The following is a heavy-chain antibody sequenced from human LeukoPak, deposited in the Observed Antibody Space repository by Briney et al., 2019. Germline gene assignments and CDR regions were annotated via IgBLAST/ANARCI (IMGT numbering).Heavy chain of an antibody. Sequence: ASVKVSCTASGYTFTSYAMHWVRQAPGQRLEWMGWINAGNGNTEYSQKFQGRVTINRDTSASTAYMELSSLRSEDTAVYYCARDFVGGLTGMDVWGQGTTVTVSS. CDR3: ARDFVGGLTGMDV. CDR2: INAGNGNT. D-gene: IGHD3-10*01. V-gene: IGHV1-3*01. J-gene: IGHJ6*02. CDR1: GYTFTSYA.